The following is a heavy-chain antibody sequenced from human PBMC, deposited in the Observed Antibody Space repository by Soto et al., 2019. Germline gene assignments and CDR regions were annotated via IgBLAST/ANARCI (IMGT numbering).Heavy chain of an antibody. V-gene: IGHV3-30*04. Sequence: GGSLRLSCAASGFTFSSYAMHWVRQAPGKGLEWVAVIAYDGRNKYYADSVKGRFTISRDNSKNTLYLQMNSQRIEDTAVYYCARELERVFDYWGQGTLVTVSS. CDR2: IAYDGRNK. CDR3: ARELERVFDY. CDR1: GFTFSSYA. J-gene: IGHJ4*02. D-gene: IGHD1-1*01.